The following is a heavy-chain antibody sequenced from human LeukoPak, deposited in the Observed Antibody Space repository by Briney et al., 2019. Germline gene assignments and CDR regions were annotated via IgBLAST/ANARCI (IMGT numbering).Heavy chain of an antibody. Sequence: PGXSLRLSCAASGFTFSSYAMHWVRQAPGKGLEWVAVISYDGSNKYYADSVKGRFTISRDNSKSTLYLQMNSLRAEDTAVYYCARDPGRYCSSTSCYQGVDYYFDYWGQGTLVTVSS. CDR1: GFTFSSYA. CDR3: ARDPGRYCSSTSCYQGVDYYFDY. CDR2: ISYDGSNK. V-gene: IGHV3-30-3*01. J-gene: IGHJ4*02. D-gene: IGHD2-2*01.